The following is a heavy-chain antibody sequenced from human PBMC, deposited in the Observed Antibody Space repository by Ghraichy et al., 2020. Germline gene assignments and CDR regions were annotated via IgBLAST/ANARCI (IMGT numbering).Heavy chain of an antibody. CDR1: GFTFGDYA. CDR2: IRSKAYGGTT. D-gene: IGHD1-26*01. V-gene: IGHV3-49*04. CDR3: TSSRWESGSPNFGFDP. J-gene: IGHJ5*02. Sequence: GGSLRLSCTASGFTFGDYAMSWVRQAPGKGLEWVGFIRSKAYGGTTEYAASVKGRFTISRDDSKSIAYLQMNSLKTEDTAVYYCTSSRWESGSPNFGFDPWGQGTLVTVSS.